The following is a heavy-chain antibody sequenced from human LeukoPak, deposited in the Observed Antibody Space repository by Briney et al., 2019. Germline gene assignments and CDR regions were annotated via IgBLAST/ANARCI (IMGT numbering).Heavy chain of an antibody. CDR3: AKIADYDILTGYYTPFDY. CDR1: GFTLSSYA. V-gene: IGHV3-23*01. Sequence: PGGSLRLSCAASGFTLSSYAMSWVRQAPGKGLEWVSAISGSGGSTYYADSVKGRFTISRDNSKNTLYLQMNSLRAEDTAVYYCAKIADYDILTGYYTPFDYWGQGTLVTVSS. J-gene: IGHJ4*02. CDR2: ISGSGGST. D-gene: IGHD3-9*01.